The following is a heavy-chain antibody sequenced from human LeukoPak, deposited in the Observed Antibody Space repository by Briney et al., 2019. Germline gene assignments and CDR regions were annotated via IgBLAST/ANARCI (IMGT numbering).Heavy chain of an antibody. D-gene: IGHD1-26*01. Sequence: PGGSLRLSCAASGFTFSDYIMNWVRQAPGKGLEWISYISGSSSRIYYADSVKGRFTISRDNAKSSLYLQMNSLRAEDTAVYYCATDPFIVGATTMDYWGQGTLVTVSS. CDR1: GFTFSDYI. CDR2: ISGSSSRI. CDR3: ATDPFIVGATTMDY. J-gene: IGHJ4*02. V-gene: IGHV3-48*04.